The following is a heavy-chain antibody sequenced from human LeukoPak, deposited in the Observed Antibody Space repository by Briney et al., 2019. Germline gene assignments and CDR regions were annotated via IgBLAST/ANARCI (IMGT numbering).Heavy chain of an antibody. CDR1: GFTFSSYA. V-gene: IGHV3-30-3*01. CDR2: ISYDGNNK. J-gene: IGHJ4*02. D-gene: IGHD3-10*01. CDR3: ARHGYGSGSSPDY. Sequence: HPGGSLRLSCAASGFTFSSYAMHWVRQAPGKGLEWVAVISYDGNNKYYADSVKGRFTISRDNSKNTLYLQMNSLRAEDTAVYYCARHGYGSGSSPDYWGQGTLVTVSS.